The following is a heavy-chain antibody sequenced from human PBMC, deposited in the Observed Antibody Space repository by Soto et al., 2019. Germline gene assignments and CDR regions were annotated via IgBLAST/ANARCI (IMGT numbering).Heavy chain of an antibody. Sequence: QVHLQESGPGLVKPSETLSLTCTVSGGPVSSYFWSWIRQPPGKGLEWIGYVYYSGNTKHNPSLKSRVSMSVDTSKNQFSLNLTSVTAADTAVYYCARGSISWFDPWGQGTLVTVSS. CDR3: ARGSISWFDP. D-gene: IGHD1-26*01. V-gene: IGHV4-59*02. CDR2: VYYSGNT. J-gene: IGHJ5*02. CDR1: GGPVSSYF.